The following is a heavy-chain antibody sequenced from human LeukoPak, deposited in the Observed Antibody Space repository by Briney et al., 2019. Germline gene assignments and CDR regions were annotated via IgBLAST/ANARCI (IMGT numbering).Heavy chain of an antibody. CDR1: GFTFSSYG. D-gene: IGHD3-22*01. J-gene: IGHJ4*02. CDR2: IWYDGSNK. CDR3: AKDYYDSSGYYYVDYFDY. Sequence: GGSLRLSCAASGFTFSSYGMHWVRQAPGKGLEWVAVIWYDGSNKYYADSVKGRFTISRDNSKNTLYLQMNRLRAEDTAVYYCAKDYYDSSGYYYVDYFDYWGQGTLVTVSS. V-gene: IGHV3-33*06.